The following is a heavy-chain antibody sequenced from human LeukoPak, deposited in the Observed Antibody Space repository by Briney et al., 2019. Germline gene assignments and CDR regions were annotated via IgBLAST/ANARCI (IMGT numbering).Heavy chain of an antibody. Sequence: RSGGSLRLSCAASGFTVSSNFMSWVRQAPGKGLQWVSVIYSGGNTYSADAVKGRFTISRDNSKNTLYLQMNSLRAEDTAVYFCARGRGTSWYLEWGQGTLVTVSS. J-gene: IGHJ4*02. CDR2: IYSGGNT. CDR3: ARGRGTSWYLE. V-gene: IGHV3-66*01. D-gene: IGHD6-13*01. CDR1: GFTVSSNF.